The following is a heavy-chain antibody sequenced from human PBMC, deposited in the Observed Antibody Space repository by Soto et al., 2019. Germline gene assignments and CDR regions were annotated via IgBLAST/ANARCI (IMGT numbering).Heavy chain of an antibody. D-gene: IGHD6-13*01. CDR1: EYSFGDYY. CDR2: INLNDGGT. CDR3: AITPGIAAAGYFPDYYYYYGMDV. J-gene: IGHJ6*02. Sequence: ASVKVSCKTSEYSFGDYYLHWVRQAPEQGLEWMGWINLNDGGTNSPRKFQGRLTMTRDTSISTAYMELSRLRSDDTAVYYCAITPGIAAAGYFPDYYYYYGMDVWGQGTTVTVSS. V-gene: IGHV1-2*02.